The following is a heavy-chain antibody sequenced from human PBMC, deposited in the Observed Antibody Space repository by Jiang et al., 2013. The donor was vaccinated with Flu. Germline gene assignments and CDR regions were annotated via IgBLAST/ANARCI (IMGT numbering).Heavy chain of an antibody. CDR1: GGSINNYY. D-gene: IGHD2/OR15-2a*01. Sequence: GSGLVKPSETLSLTCTVSGGSINNYYWSWVRQPPGKELEWIGHIYSSGRTTYNPSLNSRVTISVDTSRNLFSLTLSSVTAADTAVYYCARSFRGAVWGQGTLVTVSS. V-gene: IGHV4-4*09. CDR2: IYSSGRT. J-gene: IGHJ4*02. CDR3: ARSFRGAV.